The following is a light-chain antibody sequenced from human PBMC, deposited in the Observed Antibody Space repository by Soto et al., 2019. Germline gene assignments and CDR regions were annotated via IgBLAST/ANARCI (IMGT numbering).Light chain of an antibody. Sequence: EIVLTQSPGTLSLSPGERATLSCRASQTVSSNYLAWYQQKPGQAPRLLIYGASSRATGIPDRFSGSGSGTDFTLTISRLEPEDFAVYYCQQRSDSITFGQGTRLEIK. CDR2: GAS. CDR1: QTVSSNY. V-gene: IGKV3D-20*02. J-gene: IGKJ5*01. CDR3: QQRSDSIT.